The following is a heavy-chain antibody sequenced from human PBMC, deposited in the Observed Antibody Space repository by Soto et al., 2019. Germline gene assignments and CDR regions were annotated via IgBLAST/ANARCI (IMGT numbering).Heavy chain of an antibody. J-gene: IGHJ3*02. D-gene: IGHD5-12*01. CDR1: GFTFSSYA. V-gene: IGHV3-23*01. Sequence: GGSLRLSCAASGFTFSSYAMSWVRQAPGKGLEWVSAISGSGGSTYYADSVKGRFTISRDNSKNTLYLQMNSLRAEDTAVYYYAKKGGVATAPGAFDIWGQGTMVTVSS. CDR2: ISGSGGST. CDR3: AKKGGVATAPGAFDI.